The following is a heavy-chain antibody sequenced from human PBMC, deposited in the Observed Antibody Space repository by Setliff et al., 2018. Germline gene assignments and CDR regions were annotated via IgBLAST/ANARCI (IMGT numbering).Heavy chain of an antibody. J-gene: IGHJ6*02. V-gene: IGHV4-38-2*02. CDR3: AREYVVISFVRNTHSHYGMDV. D-gene: IGHD2-21*01. CDR2: ILVSGDT. Sequence: SETLSLTCAVSGYSISSGFSWVWIRQSPGKGLEWIGRILVSGDTYYNPSLNSRVTISADTSKNVISLKLNSVTAADTAVYFCAREYVVISFVRNTHSHYGMDVWGQGTTVTVSS. CDR1: GYSISSGFS.